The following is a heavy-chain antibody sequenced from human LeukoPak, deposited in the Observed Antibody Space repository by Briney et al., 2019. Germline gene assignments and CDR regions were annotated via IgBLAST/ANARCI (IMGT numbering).Heavy chain of an antibody. CDR2: ISTSSSHM. J-gene: IGHJ4*02. V-gene: IGHV3-21*01. CDR1: GFTFKIYS. D-gene: IGHD3-10*01. CDR3: ARDDTSAHFFDY. Sequence: GGSLRLSCAAFGFTFKIYSMNWVRQAPGKGLEWVSSISTSSSHMYYADSVKGRFTISRDNAKNSLYLQMNTLRAEDTAVYYCARDDTSAHFFDYWGQGTLVTVSS.